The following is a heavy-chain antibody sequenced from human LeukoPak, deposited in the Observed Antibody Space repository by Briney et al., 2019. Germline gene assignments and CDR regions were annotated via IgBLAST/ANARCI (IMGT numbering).Heavy chain of an antibody. J-gene: IGHJ5*02. D-gene: IGHD6-6*01. V-gene: IGHV4-34*01. Sequence: PSETLSLTCAVYGGSFSGYFWSWIRQPPGKGLEWIGEISHSGSTNYNPSLKSRVSTSVDSSKNQFSLKLSSVTAADTAVYYCATSSSNWFDPWGQGTLVTVSS. CDR2: ISHSGST. CDR1: GGSFSGYF. CDR3: ATSSSNWFDP.